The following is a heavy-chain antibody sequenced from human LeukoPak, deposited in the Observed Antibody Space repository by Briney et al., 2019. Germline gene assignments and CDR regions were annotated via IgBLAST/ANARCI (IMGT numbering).Heavy chain of an antibody. CDR3: ARDAEYSSSWYGDNWFDP. CDR1: GYSFTSYG. V-gene: IGHV1-18*01. CDR2: ISAYNGNT. Sequence: ASVKVSCKASGYSFTSYGISWVRQAPGQALEGMGWISAYNGNTNYAQKLKGRVTMTTDTSTSTAYIELRSLRSDDTAVYYCARDAEYSSSWYGDNWFDPWGQGTLVTVSS. J-gene: IGHJ5*02. D-gene: IGHD6-13*01.